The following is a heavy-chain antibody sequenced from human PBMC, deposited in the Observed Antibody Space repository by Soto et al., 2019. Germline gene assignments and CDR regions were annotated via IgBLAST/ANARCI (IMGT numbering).Heavy chain of an antibody. D-gene: IGHD2-15*01. CDR2: IRGFSPYT. V-gene: IGHV3-21*01. J-gene: IGHJ6*02. Sequence: GGSLRLSCVASGFTFRTYTMNWVRQAPGKGLEWVSGIRGFSPYTFYSESVKGRFTISRDNAKNSLYLQMNSLRAEDTAVYYCARDRGYDAHDYYYDAMDVWGQGTTVTVSS. CDR3: ARDRGYDAHDYYYDAMDV. CDR1: GFTFRTYT.